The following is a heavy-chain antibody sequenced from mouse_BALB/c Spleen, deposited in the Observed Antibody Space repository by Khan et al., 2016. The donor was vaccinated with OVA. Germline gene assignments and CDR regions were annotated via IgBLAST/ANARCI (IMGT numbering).Heavy chain of an antibody. CDR2: INPSNGYT. CDR3: AREGAYYRSAGGFSY. Sequence: QVQLQQSGAELARPGASVKMSCKASGYTFTTYTMHWVKQRPGQGLEWIGYINPSNGYTNYNQKFKDKSTLTADKSSSTAYMQLSSLTSDYSAVYHCAREGAYYRSAGGFSYWGQGTLVTVSA. V-gene: IGHV1-4*01. CDR1: GYTFTTYT. D-gene: IGHD2-14*01. J-gene: IGHJ3*01.